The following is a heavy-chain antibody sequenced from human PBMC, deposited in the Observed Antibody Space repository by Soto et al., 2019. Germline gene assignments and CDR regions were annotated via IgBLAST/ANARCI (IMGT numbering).Heavy chain of an antibody. V-gene: IGHV1-69*01. Sequence: QVQLVQSGAEVKKPGSSVKVSCKASGGTFSSYSINWVRQAPGKGLEWMGEIIPIFGTANYAQKLQGRVTITADESTSTAYMELNSLRSEDTAVYYCARDGGKHSGGSDYGGQGSLVTVSS. CDR3: ARDGGKHSGGSDY. CDR1: GGTFSSYS. J-gene: IGHJ4*02. CDR2: IIPIFGTA. D-gene: IGHD3-16*01.